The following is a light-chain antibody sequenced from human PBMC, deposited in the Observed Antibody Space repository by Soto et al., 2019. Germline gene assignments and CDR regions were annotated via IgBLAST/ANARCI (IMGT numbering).Light chain of an antibody. CDR3: QQYNNWPPWT. J-gene: IGKJ1*01. CDR1: QTVSNN. V-gene: IGKV3-15*01. CDR2: GAS. Sequence: EIVMTQSPATLSVSPGERATLFCRASQTVSNNLAWYQQKPDQAPRLLIYGASTRATGIPARFSGSGSGTEFTLTISSLQSEDFAVYYCQQYNNWPPWTFGQGTKVEIK.